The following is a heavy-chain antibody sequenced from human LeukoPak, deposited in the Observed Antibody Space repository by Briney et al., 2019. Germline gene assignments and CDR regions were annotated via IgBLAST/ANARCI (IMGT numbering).Heavy chain of an antibody. Sequence: PSETLSLTCNVYGGSISSYYWSWIRQTAGKGLEWIGRIYTDGDTDYNPSLKSRVTISVDKSRNQLFLNLNSVTAADTAVYYCATSAAVGGVKWFDPWGQGTVDTVSS. D-gene: IGHD6-19*01. CDR2: IYTDGDT. CDR3: ATSAAVGGVKWFDP. V-gene: IGHV4-4*07. CDR1: GGSISSYY. J-gene: IGHJ5*02.